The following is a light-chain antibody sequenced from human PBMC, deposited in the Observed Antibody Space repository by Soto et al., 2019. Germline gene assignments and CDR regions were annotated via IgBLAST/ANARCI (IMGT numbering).Light chain of an antibody. CDR2: LGS. J-gene: IGKJ1*01. V-gene: IGKV2-28*01. CDR3: QQYGSSTPRT. Sequence: DIVMTQSPVSLPVTPGEPASISCRSSQSLLHSNGYNFLDWYLQKPGQSPQLLIYLGSYRASGVPDRFGGSGSGTDITLTISRLDPEDVAGYYCQQYGSSTPRTVGQGTKVDIK. CDR1: QSLLHSNGYNF.